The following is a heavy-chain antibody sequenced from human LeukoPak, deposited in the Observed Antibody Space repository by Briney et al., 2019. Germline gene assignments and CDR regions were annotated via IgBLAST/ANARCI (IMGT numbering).Heavy chain of an antibody. CDR3: ARRSRDFWSGYSTFYNWFDP. J-gene: IGHJ5*02. D-gene: IGHD3-3*01. CDR1: GFTFSSYS. V-gene: IGHV3-48*04. Sequence: GGSLRLSCAASGFTFSSYSMNWVRQAPGKGLEWVSYISSSSSTIYYADSVKGRFTISRDNAENSLYLQMNSLRAEDTAVYYCARRSRDFWSGYSTFYNWFDPWGQGTLVTVSS. CDR2: ISSSSSTI.